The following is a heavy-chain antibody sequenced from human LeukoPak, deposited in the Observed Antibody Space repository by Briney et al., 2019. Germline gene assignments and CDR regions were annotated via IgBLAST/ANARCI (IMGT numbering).Heavy chain of an antibody. CDR3: ARDARSHCGTEACSDPYFDY. CDR2: IRGSSTTI. J-gene: IGHJ4*02. CDR1: GFSFSTSS. Sequence: PGGSLRLSCASSGFSFSTSSMSWVRQTPGKGLEWISYIRGSSTTIYYADSVKGRFTISRDNARNSLYLQMNDLRAEDTGVYFCARDARSHCGTEACSDPYFDYWGQGSLVTVSS. D-gene: IGHD1-1*01. V-gene: IGHV3-48*01.